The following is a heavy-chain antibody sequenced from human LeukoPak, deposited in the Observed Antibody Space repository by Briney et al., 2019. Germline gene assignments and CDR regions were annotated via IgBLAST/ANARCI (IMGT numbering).Heavy chain of an antibody. V-gene: IGHV4-39*01. Sequence: SETLSLTCTVSGGSIISSSYYWGWIRQPPGKGLDRIGSSYCSGSTYYNPSLKSRVTISVDTSKNQFSLKLSSVTAADTAVYYCARNGDDYYFDYWGQGTLVTVSS. CDR3: ARNGDDYYFDY. J-gene: IGHJ4*02. D-gene: IGHD4-17*01. CDR1: GGSIISSSYY. CDR2: SYCSGST.